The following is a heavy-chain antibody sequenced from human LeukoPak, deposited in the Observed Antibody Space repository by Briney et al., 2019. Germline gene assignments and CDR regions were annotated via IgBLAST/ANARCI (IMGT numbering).Heavy chain of an antibody. Sequence: GGSLKLSCAASGFTFSNYVMQWVRQAPGKGLEWVALIAHDGSNKYYADSVKGRFTISRDNSKNTLYLQMNSLRAEDTAVYYCARGRSSWYVRGIYFDYWGQGTLVTVSS. J-gene: IGHJ4*02. CDR3: ARGRSSWYVRGIYFDY. CDR2: IAHDGSNK. V-gene: IGHV3-30*03. D-gene: IGHD6-13*01. CDR1: GFTFSNYV.